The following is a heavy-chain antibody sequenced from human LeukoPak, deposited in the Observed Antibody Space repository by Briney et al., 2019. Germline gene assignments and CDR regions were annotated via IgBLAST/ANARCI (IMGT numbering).Heavy chain of an antibody. J-gene: IGHJ4*02. CDR2: IYKSGST. CDR1: GAPISTYY. D-gene: IGHD6-13*01. V-gene: IGHV4-59*01. Sequence: SETLSLTCTVSGAPISTYYWSWVRQPPGKGLEWIGYIYKSGSTKYNPSLKSRVTISVDTSKNQFSLKLSSVTAADTAVYYCATQPDGSRWYNFDFWGQGSLVTVSS. CDR3: ATQPDGSRWYNFDF.